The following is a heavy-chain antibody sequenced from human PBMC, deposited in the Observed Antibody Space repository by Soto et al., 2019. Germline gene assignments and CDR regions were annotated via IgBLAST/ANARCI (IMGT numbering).Heavy chain of an antibody. Sequence: QVHLQQSGPGLVNPSETLSLTCTVSGGSMISYYWTWIRQPAGKGLEWIGRVYSTGGNHDNPSITSRVTTSLDTSKKQFSLRLLSVAAADTAVYYCARGHRFSDRFDPWGQGTLVTVS. CDR1: GGSMISYY. CDR2: VYSTGGN. D-gene: IGHD3-3*01. CDR3: ARGHRFSDRFDP. V-gene: IGHV4-4*07. J-gene: IGHJ5*02.